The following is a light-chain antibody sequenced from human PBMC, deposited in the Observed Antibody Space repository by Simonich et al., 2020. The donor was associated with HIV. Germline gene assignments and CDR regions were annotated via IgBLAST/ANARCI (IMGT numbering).Light chain of an antibody. J-gene: IGKJ2*01. CDR3: QQYNSYYT. CDR2: KAS. CDR1: ESFNSW. V-gene: IGKV1-5*03. Sequence: DIQMTQSPSTLSASVVDRFTITCRASESFNSWLAWYQQKSGKAPKILIDKASSLKSGVPSRFSGSGSGTEFTLTISSLQPDDFATYYCQQYNSYYTFGQGTKLEIK.